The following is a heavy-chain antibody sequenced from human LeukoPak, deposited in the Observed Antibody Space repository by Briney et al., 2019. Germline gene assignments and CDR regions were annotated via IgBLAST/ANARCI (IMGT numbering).Heavy chain of an antibody. Sequence: VASVKVSCKASGYTFTSYYMHWVRQAPGQGLEWMGIINPNSGSTTYAQKFQDRVTMTRGTSTSTVYMELSSLRSEDTAVYYCARGVGSTPGWFDPWGQGTLVTVSS. V-gene: IGHV1-46*01. CDR1: GYTFTSYY. CDR3: ARGVGSTPGWFDP. J-gene: IGHJ5*02. D-gene: IGHD1-1*01. CDR2: INPNSGST.